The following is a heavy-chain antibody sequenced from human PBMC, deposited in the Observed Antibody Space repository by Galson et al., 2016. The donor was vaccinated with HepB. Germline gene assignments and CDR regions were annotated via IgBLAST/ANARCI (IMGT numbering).Heavy chain of an antibody. Sequence: QSGAEVKKPGESLRISCQGSGYTFTSFWNDWVRQKPGKGLEWMGAIFTADSDTRYSPSFQGQVTISVDVSINTAYLQWSSLEASDTAMYYCARRHSYFDYWGRGTVVTVSS. D-gene: IGHD4-11*01. CDR2: IFTADSDT. CDR1: GYTFTSFW. CDR3: ARRHSYFDY. J-gene: IGHJ4*02. V-gene: IGHV5-51*01.